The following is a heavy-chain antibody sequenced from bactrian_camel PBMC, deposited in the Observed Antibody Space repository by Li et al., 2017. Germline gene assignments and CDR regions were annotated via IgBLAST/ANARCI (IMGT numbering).Heavy chain of an antibody. D-gene: IGHD3*01. CDR1: GYAVRSDC. Sequence: VQLVESGGGSVQAGGSLRLSCVASGYAVRSDCMGWFRQAPGKEREGVASINTQLGTTYYADPVKGRFAISQVNSKSTVYLQMNLLKPEDTAMYYCACRSGYVSRPLSETDYNYWARGPRSPSP. J-gene: IGHJ4*01. CDR2: INTQLGTT. V-gene: IGHV3S40*01.